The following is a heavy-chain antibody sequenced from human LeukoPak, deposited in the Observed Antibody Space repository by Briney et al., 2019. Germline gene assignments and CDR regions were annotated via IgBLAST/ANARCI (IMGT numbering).Heavy chain of an antibody. V-gene: IGHV4-4*07. Sequence: SETLSLTCTVSGGSISSYYWSWFRQPAGEGLEWIGHIYSSGTTIYNPSLKSRVTMSVDTSNNHISLKLTSVTAADTAVYYCARTRDNYYDASPNAFDVWGQGTMVTVSS. CDR3: ARTRDNYYDASPNAFDV. J-gene: IGHJ3*01. D-gene: IGHD3-22*01. CDR2: IYSSGTT. CDR1: GGSISSYY.